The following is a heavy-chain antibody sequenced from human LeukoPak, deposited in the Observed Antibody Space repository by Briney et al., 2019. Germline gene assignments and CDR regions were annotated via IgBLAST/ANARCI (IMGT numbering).Heavy chain of an antibody. J-gene: IGHJ3*02. D-gene: IGHD2-2*01. CDR3: ARERCSSTSCFGESDAFDI. CDR2: IYTSGST. Sequence: SETLSLTCTVSGGSISSYYWSWIRQPAGKGLEWIGRIYTSGSTNYNPSLKSRVTMSVDTSKNQFSLKLSSVTAADTAVYYCARERCSSTSCFGESDAFDIWGQGTMVTVSS. CDR1: GGSISSYY. V-gene: IGHV4-4*07.